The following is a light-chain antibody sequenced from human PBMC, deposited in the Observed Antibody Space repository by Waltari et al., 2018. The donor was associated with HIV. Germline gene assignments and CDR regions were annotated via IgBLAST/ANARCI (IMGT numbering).Light chain of an antibody. Sequence: DIQMTQSPSTLSASVGDTITITCRASQSFGSWLAWYQQKPGKVPKLLIYTASILQSGVPSRFSGSESGTEFTLTISNLQPDDFATYYCQHYNSHAGTFGGGTKVEIK. V-gene: IGKV1-5*03. CDR2: TAS. J-gene: IGKJ4*01. CDR3: QHYNSHAGT. CDR1: QSFGSW.